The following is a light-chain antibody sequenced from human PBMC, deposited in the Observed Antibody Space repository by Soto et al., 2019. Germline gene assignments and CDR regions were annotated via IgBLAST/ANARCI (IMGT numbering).Light chain of an antibody. V-gene: IGLV1-40*01. J-gene: IGLJ3*02. CDR1: SSNIGAGYD. CDR3: QSYDSSLSGSG. CDR2: ANT. Sequence: QSVLTQPPSVSGAPGQRVTISCTGSSSNIGAGYDVHWYQQLPGTAPKLLIYANTNRPSGVPDRFSGSKSGTSASLAITGLQAEDEADYYCQSYDSSLSGSGFGGGTKVTVL.